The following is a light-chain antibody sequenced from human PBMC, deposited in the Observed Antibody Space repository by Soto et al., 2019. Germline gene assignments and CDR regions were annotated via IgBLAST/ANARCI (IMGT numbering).Light chain of an antibody. V-gene: IGLV2-23*01. CDR1: SSDVGSYNL. CDR3: CSYAGNSTSPYV. J-gene: IGLJ1*01. Sequence: QSVLTQPASVSGSPGQSITISCTGTSSDVGSYNLVSWYQQHPGKAPKLMIYEGSKRPSGVSNRFSGSKSGNTASLTISGLQAEDDFYYYCCSYAGNSTSPYVFGTGTNVTV. CDR2: EGS.